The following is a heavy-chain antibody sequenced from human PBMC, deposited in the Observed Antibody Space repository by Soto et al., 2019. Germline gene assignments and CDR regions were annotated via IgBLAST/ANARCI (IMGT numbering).Heavy chain of an antibody. CDR3: LRDIYRQGIAPGATGY. CDR2: SSAHNSDT. V-gene: IGHV1-18*01. Sequence: QVQLVQSGTEMKKPGASVKVSCKASGYTFTNYGISWVRHAPGQGLEWMGWSSAHNSDTNYAQKLQGRVTMTTDTSTNTAYMELRSLRSDDTAVYYCLRDIYRQGIAPGATGYWGQGTLVTVSS. J-gene: IGHJ4*02. D-gene: IGHD6-13*01. CDR1: GYTFTNYG.